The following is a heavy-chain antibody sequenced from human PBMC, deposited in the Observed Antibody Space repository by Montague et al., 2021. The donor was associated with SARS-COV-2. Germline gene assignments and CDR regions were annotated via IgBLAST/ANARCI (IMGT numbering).Heavy chain of an antibody. J-gene: IGHJ1*01. CDR3: VSGRDGSYSHFHF. CDR2: IFFNRGL. V-gene: IGHV4-59*01. D-gene: IGHD4-11*01. CDR1: GVSINEYF. Sequence: SETLSLTCTVSGVSINEYFWTWIRQTPGKGLEWIGYIFFNRGLIXXASLKNRVTISLDTSKSQVSLRLTSVTAADTAVYFCVSGRDGSYSHFHFWGQGALVTVSS.